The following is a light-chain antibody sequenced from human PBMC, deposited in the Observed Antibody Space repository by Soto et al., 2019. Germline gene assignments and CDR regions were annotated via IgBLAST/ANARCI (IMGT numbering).Light chain of an antibody. J-gene: IGLJ2*01. Sequence: QSVLTQPPSASGSPGQSVTISCTGTSSDVGKYDYVSWFQHHPGKAPKLIIYEVSKRPSGVPDRFSGSKSGSTASLTVSGLQTEDEADYYCSSFTSGSTLGVFGGGTKLTVL. CDR2: EVS. CDR1: SSDVGKYDY. CDR3: SSFTSGSTLGV. V-gene: IGLV2-8*01.